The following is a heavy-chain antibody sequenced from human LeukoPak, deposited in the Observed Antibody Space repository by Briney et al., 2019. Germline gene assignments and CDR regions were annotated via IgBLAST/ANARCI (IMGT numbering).Heavy chain of an antibody. CDR3: ARFSAFTYYDFWSGPYRSPRFDY. D-gene: IGHD3-3*01. Sequence: SSETLSLTCAVYGGSFSGYYWSWIRQPPGKGLEWIGEINHSGSTNYNPSLKSRVTISVDTSKNQFSLKLGSVTAADTAVYYCARFSAFTYYDFWSGPYRSPRFDYWGQGTLVTVSS. CDR2: INHSGST. J-gene: IGHJ4*02. V-gene: IGHV4-34*01. CDR1: GGSFSGYY.